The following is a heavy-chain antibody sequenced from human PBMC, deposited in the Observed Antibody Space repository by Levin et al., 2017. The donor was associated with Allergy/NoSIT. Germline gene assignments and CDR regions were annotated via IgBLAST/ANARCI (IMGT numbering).Heavy chain of an antibody. CDR3: ARVEEQWLVGFPY. Sequence: PGESLKISCAASGFTFSSYSMNWVRQAPGKGLEWVSYISSSSSTIYYADSVKGRFTISRDNAKNSLYLQMNSLRDEDTAVYYCARVEEQWLVGFPYWGQGTLVTVSS. J-gene: IGHJ4*02. V-gene: IGHV3-48*02. CDR2: ISSSSSTI. CDR1: GFTFSSYS. D-gene: IGHD6-19*01.